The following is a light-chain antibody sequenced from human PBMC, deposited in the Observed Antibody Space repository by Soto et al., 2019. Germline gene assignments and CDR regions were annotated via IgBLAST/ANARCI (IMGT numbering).Light chain of an antibody. CDR2: DAS. CDR1: QIISNS. V-gene: IGKV1-5*01. Sequence: DIRMSQSPSTLSASVGDRVTITCRASQIISNSLAWYQQKPGKAPKLLISDASTWERGVPSRFSGSGSGTEFTLTISSLQPDDFATYYCQHYSSYSRTFGQGTNAAIK. CDR3: QHYSSYSRT. J-gene: IGKJ1*01.